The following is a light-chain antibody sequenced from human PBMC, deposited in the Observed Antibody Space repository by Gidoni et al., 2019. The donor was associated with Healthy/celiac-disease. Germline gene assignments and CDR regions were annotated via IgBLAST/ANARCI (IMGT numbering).Light chain of an antibody. CDR2: DVS. CDR3: SSYTSSSTLVV. V-gene: IGLV2-14*01. CDR1: SSDVGGYNY. J-gene: IGLJ2*01. Sequence: QSALTQPASVSRSPGQSITIPCTGTSSDVGGYNYVSWSQQHPGKAPKLMIYDVSNRPSGVSNRFSGSKSGNTASLTIAGLQAEDEADYYCSSYTSSSTLVVFGGGTKLTVL.